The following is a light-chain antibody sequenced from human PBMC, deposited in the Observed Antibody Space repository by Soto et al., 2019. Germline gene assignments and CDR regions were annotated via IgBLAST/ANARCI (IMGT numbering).Light chain of an antibody. J-gene: IGKJ1*01. CDR1: QSVSNN. CDR2: GAS. CDR3: QQYNNWPRT. V-gene: IGKV3-15*01. Sequence: ETLMTQSPATLSVFPGERATLSCRASQSVSNNLAWYQQKPGQPPRLLIYGASTRVTGLPARLSGSGYGTELTITISSMQFEDFEVYSCQQYNNWPRTFGQGTKVDI.